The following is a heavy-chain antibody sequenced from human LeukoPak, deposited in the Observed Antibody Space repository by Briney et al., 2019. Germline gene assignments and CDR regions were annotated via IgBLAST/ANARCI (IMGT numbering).Heavy chain of an antibody. CDR2: IIPILGIA. V-gene: IGHV1-69*04. J-gene: IGHJ4*02. Sequence: ASVTVSCKASGGTFSSYAISWVRQAPGQGLEWMGRIIPILGIANYAQKFQGRVTITADKSTSTGYMELSSLRSEDTAVYYCARSAQQFCSGGSCYFDYWGQGTLVTVS. CDR3: ARSAQQFCSGGSCYFDY. D-gene: IGHD2-15*01. CDR1: GGTFSSYA.